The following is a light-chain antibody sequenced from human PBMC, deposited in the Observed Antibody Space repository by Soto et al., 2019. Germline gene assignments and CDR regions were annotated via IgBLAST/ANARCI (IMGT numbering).Light chain of an antibody. J-gene: IGKJ4*01. V-gene: IGKV3-20*01. CDR2: GSS. CDR1: QSVNNNY. CDR3: QQYGSSPPIT. Sequence: EIVLTQSPGTVSLSPGERATLSCRASQSVNNNYLSWYQHRPGQAPRLLIYGSSYRATGIPDRFSGSGSGTDFTLTISRLEPEDFAVYYCQQYGSSPPITFGGGT.